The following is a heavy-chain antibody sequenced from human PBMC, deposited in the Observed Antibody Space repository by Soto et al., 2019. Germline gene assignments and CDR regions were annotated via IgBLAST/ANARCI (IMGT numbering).Heavy chain of an antibody. CDR2: IYYSGST. CDR1: GGSISSSSYY. CDR3: ARHESVWGELGGSSWYDGYYGMDV. Sequence: PSETLSLTCTVSGGSISSSSYYWGWIRQPPGKGLEWIGSIYYSGSTYYNPSLKSRVTISVDTSKNQFSLKLSSVTAADTAVYYCARHESVWGELGGSSWYDGYYGMDVWGQGTTVTVSS. V-gene: IGHV4-39*01. J-gene: IGHJ6*02. D-gene: IGHD6-13*01.